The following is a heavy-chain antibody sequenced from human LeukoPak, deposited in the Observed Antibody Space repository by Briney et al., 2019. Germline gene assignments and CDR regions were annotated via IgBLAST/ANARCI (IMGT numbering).Heavy chain of an antibody. V-gene: IGHV3-23*01. J-gene: IGHJ4*02. CDR3: ATHYDSSGYYKGY. CDR1: GFTFSSYG. CDR2: ISGSGGST. D-gene: IGHD3-22*01. Sequence: GGTLRLSCAASGFTFSSYGMSWVRQAPGKGLEWVSAISGSGGSTYYADSVKGRFTISRDNSKNTLYLQMNSLRAEDTAVYYCATHYDSSGYYKGYWGQGTLVTVSS.